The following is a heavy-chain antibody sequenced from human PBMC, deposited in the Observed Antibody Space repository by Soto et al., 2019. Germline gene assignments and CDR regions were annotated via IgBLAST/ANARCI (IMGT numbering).Heavy chain of an antibody. CDR3: ARPLAVAGSYYYYGMDV. CDR1: GYGFTNYW. D-gene: IGHD2-21*01. Sequence: PGESLKISCQASGYGFTNYWIIWVRQMPGKGLEWVGRVDPTDSYSNYSPSSQGHVTISADKSISTAYLQWSSLKASDSAIYFCARPLAVAGSYYYYGMDVWGQGTTVTVSS. CDR2: VDPTDSYS. V-gene: IGHV5-10-1*01. J-gene: IGHJ6*02.